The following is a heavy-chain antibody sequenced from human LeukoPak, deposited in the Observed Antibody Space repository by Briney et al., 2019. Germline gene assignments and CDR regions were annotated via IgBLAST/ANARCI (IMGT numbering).Heavy chain of an antibody. CDR1: GLTFSSYA. CDR3: AKDRVMVRGVNYYFDY. CDR2: NSGSGGRT. Sequence: PSGRSLRLSCAASGLTFSSYAMSWVRQAPGEGLEWVSANSGSGGRTYYADSVKGRFTIYRDNSKNTLYLQMNSLRAEDTAVYYCAKDRVMVRGVNYYFDYWGQGTRVTVSS. J-gene: IGHJ4*02. V-gene: IGHV3-23*01. D-gene: IGHD3-10*01.